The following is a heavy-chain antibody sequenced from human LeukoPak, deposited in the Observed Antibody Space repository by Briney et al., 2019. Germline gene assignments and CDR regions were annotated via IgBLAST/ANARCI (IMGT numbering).Heavy chain of an antibody. J-gene: IGHJ6*02. D-gene: IGHD3-10*01. CDR1: GFTFSSYA. Sequence: GASLRLSCAASGFTFSSYAMSWVRQAPGKGLEWVSAISGSGGSTYYADSVKGRFTISRDNSKNPLYLQMNSLRAEDTAVYYCAKGAVYYYGSGSYYYYYGMDVWGQGTTVTVSS. CDR2: ISGSGGST. CDR3: AKGAVYYYGSGSYYYYYGMDV. V-gene: IGHV3-23*01.